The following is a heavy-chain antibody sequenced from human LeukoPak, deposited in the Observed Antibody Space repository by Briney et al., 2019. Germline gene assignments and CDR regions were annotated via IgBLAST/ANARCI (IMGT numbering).Heavy chain of an antibody. CDR2: TYYRSKRYN. V-gene: IGHV6-1*01. CDR1: GDSVSSKSVA. CDR3: AHASGYFDY. J-gene: IGHJ4*02. Sequence: SQTLSLTCAISGDSVSSKSVAWNWIRQSPSRGLEWLGRTYYRSKRYNEYAVSVKSRITINPDTSKNQFSLQLNSVTPEDTAVYYCAHASGYFDYWGQGTLVTVSP. D-gene: IGHD1-26*01.